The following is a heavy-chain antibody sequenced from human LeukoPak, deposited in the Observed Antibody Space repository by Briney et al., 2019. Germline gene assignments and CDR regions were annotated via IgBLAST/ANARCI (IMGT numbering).Heavy chain of an antibody. D-gene: IGHD6-19*01. J-gene: IGHJ3*02. CDR2: ISAYNGNT. V-gene: IGHV1-18*01. CDR3: ARRIAVAGKNAFDI. CDR1: GGTFSSYA. Sequence: ASVKVSCKASGGTFSSYAISWVRQAPGQGLEWMGWISAYNGNTNYAQKLQGRVTMTTDTPTSTAYMELRSLRSDDTAVYYCARRIAVAGKNAFDIWGQGTMVTVSS.